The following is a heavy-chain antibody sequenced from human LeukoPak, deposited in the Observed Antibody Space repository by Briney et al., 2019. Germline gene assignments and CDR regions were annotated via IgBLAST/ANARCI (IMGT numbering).Heavy chain of an antibody. CDR3: AKAGVVVAYKYNSFDP. Sequence: GGSLRLSCAASGFTFSSYAMSWVRQAPGKGLEWVSAISGSGGSTYYADSVKGRFTISRDSSKNTLYLQMNSLRADDSAIYYCAKAGVVVAYKYNSFDPWGQGTLVTVSS. CDR1: GFTFSSYA. CDR2: ISGSGGST. V-gene: IGHV3-23*01. D-gene: IGHD2-15*01. J-gene: IGHJ5*02.